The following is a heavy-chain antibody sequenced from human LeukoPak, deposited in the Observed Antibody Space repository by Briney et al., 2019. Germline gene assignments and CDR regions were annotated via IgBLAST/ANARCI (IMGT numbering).Heavy chain of an antibody. CDR1: GFTFSSYG. J-gene: IGHJ6*02. Sequence: GGSLRLSCAASGFTFSSYGIHWVRQAPGKGLEWVAVISYDGSNKYYADSVKGRFTISRDNAKNSLYLQMNSLRAEDTAVYYCARDLGNYGMDVWGQGTTVTVSS. D-gene: IGHD1-26*01. CDR2: ISYDGSNK. V-gene: IGHV3-30*03. CDR3: ARDLGNYGMDV.